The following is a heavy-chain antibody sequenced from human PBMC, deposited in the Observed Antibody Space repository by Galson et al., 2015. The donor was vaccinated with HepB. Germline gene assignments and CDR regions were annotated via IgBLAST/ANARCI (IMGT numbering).Heavy chain of an antibody. CDR2: INTDGTYT. V-gene: IGHV3-74*01. Sequence: SLRLSCAASGATASGFTFSNDWVHWVRQAPGKGLVWVARINTDGTYTGYADFVEGRFTISRDNAKNRLYLDMHSLRAEDTATYYCVGFGIAWSLSYWGQGTLLTVSS. CDR1: GFTFSNDW. D-gene: IGHD2-21*01. J-gene: IGHJ4*02. CDR3: VGFGIAWSLSY.